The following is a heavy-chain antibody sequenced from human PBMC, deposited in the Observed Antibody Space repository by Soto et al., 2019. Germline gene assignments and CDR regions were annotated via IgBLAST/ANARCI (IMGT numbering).Heavy chain of an antibody. J-gene: IGHJ4*01. CDR2: ISNDGSST. D-gene: IGHD3-10*01. CDR1: GFPFGDNW. Sequence: EVQLVESGGGLVQPGGSLRLSCAASGFPFGDNWMHWVRQAPGKGLVWVSRISNDGSSTTYADSVRGRFTVSRDNAKNTLYLQMNSLRAEDTAVYYCAREYYSSGTHWGHGTLVTVSS. CDR3: AREYYSSGTH. V-gene: IGHV3-74*01.